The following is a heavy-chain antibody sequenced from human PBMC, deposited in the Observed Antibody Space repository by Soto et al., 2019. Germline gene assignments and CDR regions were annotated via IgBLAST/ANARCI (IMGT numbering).Heavy chain of an antibody. D-gene: IGHD3-22*01. J-gene: IGHJ4*02. CDR1: GPSISSGASS. CDR3: ARGLNDGDSSGFDY. V-gene: IGHV4-30-2*01. Sequence: PSETLSLTCALSGPSISSGASSWGWPRQPPGKGWEWIGYIYHSGSAYYNPSLKSRVTITVDKSKSQSYMELSCVSSADTAVYYCARGLNDGDSSGFDYWGQGTLVTVSS. CDR2: IYHSGSA.